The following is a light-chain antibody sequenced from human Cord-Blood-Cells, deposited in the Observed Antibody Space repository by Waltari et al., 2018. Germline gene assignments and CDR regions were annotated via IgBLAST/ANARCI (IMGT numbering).Light chain of an antibody. V-gene: IGKV1-5*01. CDR1: QSISSW. Sequence: DIQMTQSPSPPSASVGDRVTITCRASQSISSWLAWYQQKPGKAPKLLIYDASSLESGVPSRFSGSGSGTEFTLTISSLQPDDFAAYYCQQYNSYSPTFGQGTKLEIK. CDR2: DAS. CDR3: QQYNSYSPT. J-gene: IGKJ2*01.